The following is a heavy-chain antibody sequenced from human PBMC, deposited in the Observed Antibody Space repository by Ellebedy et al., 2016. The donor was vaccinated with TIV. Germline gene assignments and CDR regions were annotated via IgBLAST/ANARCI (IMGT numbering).Heavy chain of an antibody. CDR3: ARGETWYGDNALDN. Sequence: GESLKISXAASGFTFRSYDMHWVRQAPGKGLEWVSVIRTAGDTYYAVSVRGRFTISRDSVADSLYLEMNSLSREDTALYFCARGETWYGDNALDNWGQGTLVTVSS. V-gene: IGHV3-13*01. CDR2: IRTAGDT. D-gene: IGHD4-17*01. CDR1: GFTFRSYD. J-gene: IGHJ4*02.